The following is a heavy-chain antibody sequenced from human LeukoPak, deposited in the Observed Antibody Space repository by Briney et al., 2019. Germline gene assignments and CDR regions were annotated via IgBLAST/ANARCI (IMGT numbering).Heavy chain of an antibody. D-gene: IGHD3-9*01. CDR2: IYYSGST. V-gene: IGHV4-39*01. Sequence: WVRQPPGKGLEWIGSIYYSGSTYYNPSLKSRVTISVDTSKNQFSLKLSSVTATDTAVYYCASTTVLRYFDWLLFFDYWGQGTLVTVSS. J-gene: IGHJ4*02. CDR3: ASTTVLRYFDWLLFFDY.